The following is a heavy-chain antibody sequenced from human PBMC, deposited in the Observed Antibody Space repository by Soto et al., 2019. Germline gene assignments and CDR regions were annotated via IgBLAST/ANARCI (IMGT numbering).Heavy chain of an antibody. Sequence: GGSLSLSCAASGFRFSIHAINWVRQAPGKGLEWVSGISGGGGSTYYADSVKGRFTISRDNSKNTLYLQMNSLRVEDTAVYYCAKDLRGHDAFDIWGQGTMVTVSS. V-gene: IGHV3-23*01. CDR2: ISGGGGST. CDR3: AKDLRGHDAFDI. CDR1: GFRFSIHA. J-gene: IGHJ3*02. D-gene: IGHD6-25*01.